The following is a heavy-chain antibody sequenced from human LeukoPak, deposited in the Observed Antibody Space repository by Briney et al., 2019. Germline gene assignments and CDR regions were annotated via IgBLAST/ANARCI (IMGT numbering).Heavy chain of an antibody. CDR3: AKGLAVAGTYAVD. CDR1: GFTFRNYA. Sequence: GGSLRLSCAASGFTFRNYAMIWVRQAPRKGLEWVSGITGSGGITYYADSVKGRFTISRDNSKNTLYLHMNSLRAEDTAVYYCAKGLAVAGTYAVDWGQGTLVTVSS. D-gene: IGHD6-19*01. J-gene: IGHJ4*02. V-gene: IGHV3-23*01. CDR2: ITGSGGIT.